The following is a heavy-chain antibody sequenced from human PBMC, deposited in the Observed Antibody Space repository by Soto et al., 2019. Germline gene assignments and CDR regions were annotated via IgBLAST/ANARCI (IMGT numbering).Heavy chain of an antibody. V-gene: IGHV3-48*01. CDR1: GFTFSSYS. D-gene: IGHD3-16*02. CDR3: ARVRQGFWGGLSNAFDI. CDR2: ISSSSSTI. J-gene: IGHJ3*02. Sequence: GGSLRLSCAASGFTFSSYSMNWVRQAPGKGLEWVSYISSSSSTIYYADSVKGRFTISRDNAKNSLYLQMNSLRAEDTAVYYSARVRQGFWGGLSNAFDIWGQGKMVTVSS.